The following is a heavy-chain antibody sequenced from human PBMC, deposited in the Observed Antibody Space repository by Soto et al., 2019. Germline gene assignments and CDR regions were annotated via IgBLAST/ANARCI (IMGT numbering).Heavy chain of an antibody. CDR3: ARGKGMEENYFYYGLDI. V-gene: IGHV1-3*01. D-gene: IGHD1-1*01. CDR1: GYTFSTYG. Sequence: QVQVVQSGAEVKKPGASVKVSCKASGYTFSTYGMHWVRQAPGQSLEWMGWLNGGTGQTRYSQRFQDRVIITRDTSASTGYMELSSLSSEDTAVYYCARGKGMEENYFYYGLDIWGQGTTVTVSS. CDR2: LNGGTGQT. J-gene: IGHJ6*02.